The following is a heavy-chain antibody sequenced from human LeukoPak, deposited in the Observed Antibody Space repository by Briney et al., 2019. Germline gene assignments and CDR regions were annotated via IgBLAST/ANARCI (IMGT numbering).Heavy chain of an antibody. CDR2: IKQDGSEK. CDR3: ARAYYYCSGGSCYSREFDY. J-gene: IGHJ4*02. Sequence: SGGSLRLSCAASGFTFSSYWMSWVRQAPGKGLEWVANIKQDGSEKYYVDSVKGRFTISRDNSKNTLYLQMNSLRAEDTAVYYCARAYYYCSGGSCYSREFDYWGQGTLVTVSS. V-gene: IGHV3-7*01. D-gene: IGHD2-15*01. CDR1: GFTFSSYW.